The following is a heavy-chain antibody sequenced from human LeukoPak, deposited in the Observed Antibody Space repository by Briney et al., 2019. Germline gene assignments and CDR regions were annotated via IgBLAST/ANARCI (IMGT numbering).Heavy chain of an antibody. D-gene: IGHD1-26*01. V-gene: IGHV3-43*01. CDR3: AKVGRGATYYFDY. Sequence: GGSLSLSCAASGFTFDHYTIHWVRQAPGKGLEWVSLISWDGDNTYYADSVNGRFTISRDNSKNSLYLQMNSLRAEDTALYYCAKVGRGATYYFDYWGQGTLVTVSS. J-gene: IGHJ4*02. CDR1: GFTFDHYT. CDR2: ISWDGDNT.